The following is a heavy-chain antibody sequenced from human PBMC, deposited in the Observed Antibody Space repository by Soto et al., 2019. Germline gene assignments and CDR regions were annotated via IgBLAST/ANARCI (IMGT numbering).Heavy chain of an antibody. D-gene: IGHD6-19*01. CDR2: ISGSGGST. CDR1: GFTFSSYA. CDR3: AKAGYSRGWRHYYYGMDV. Sequence: GGSLRLSCAASGFTFSSYAMSWVRQAPGKGLEWVSAISGSGGSTYYADSVKGRFTISRDNSKNTLYLQMNSLRAEDTAVYYCAKAGYSRGWRHYYYGMDVWGQGTTVTVSS. V-gene: IGHV3-23*01. J-gene: IGHJ6*02.